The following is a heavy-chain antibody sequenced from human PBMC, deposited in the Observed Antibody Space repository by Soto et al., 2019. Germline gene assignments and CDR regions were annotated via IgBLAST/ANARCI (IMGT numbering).Heavy chain of an antibody. CDR1: GYTFTSYG. Sequence: ASVKVSCKASGYTFTSYGISWVRQAPGQGLEWMGWISAYNGNTNYAQKLQGRVTMTTDTSTSTAYMELRSLRSDDTAVYYCARLYSYGPEGDYYYGMDVWGQGTTVTVSS. D-gene: IGHD5-18*01. CDR3: ARLYSYGPEGDYYYGMDV. CDR2: ISAYNGNT. V-gene: IGHV1-18*04. J-gene: IGHJ6*02.